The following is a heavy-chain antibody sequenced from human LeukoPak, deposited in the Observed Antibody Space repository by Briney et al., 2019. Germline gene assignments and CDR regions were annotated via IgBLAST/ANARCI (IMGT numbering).Heavy chain of an antibody. CDR1: GGSFSGYY. V-gene: IGHV4-34*01. Sequence: SETLSLTCAVYGGSFSGYYWSWIRQPPGKGLEWIGEINHSGSTNYNPSLKSRVTISVDTSKNQFSLKLSSVTAADTAVYYCARGSPRAAGTPWGFDPWGQGTLVTVSS. D-gene: IGHD6-13*01. CDR3: ARGSPRAAGTPWGFDP. CDR2: INHSGST. J-gene: IGHJ5*02.